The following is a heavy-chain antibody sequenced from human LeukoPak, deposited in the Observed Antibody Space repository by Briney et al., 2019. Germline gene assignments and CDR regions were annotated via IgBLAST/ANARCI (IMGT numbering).Heavy chain of an antibody. Sequence: GGSLRLSCAASGFILSDHYIDWVRQAPGKGLEWVGRTRNKANSYTTEYTASVKGRFTISRDDPKNLLYLQMNSLKSEDTAVYYCGRSGRYRPSDLWGQGTLVTVSS. CDR2: TRNKANSYTT. CDR3: GRSGRYRPSDL. CDR1: GFILSDHY. D-gene: IGHD1-26*01. J-gene: IGHJ5*02. V-gene: IGHV3-72*01.